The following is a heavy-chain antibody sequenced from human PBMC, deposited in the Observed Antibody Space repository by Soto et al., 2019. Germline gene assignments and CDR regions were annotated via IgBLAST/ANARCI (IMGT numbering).Heavy chain of an antibody. CDR3: AXGYNWNDHERYYYGMDV. CDR2: INPNSGGT. CDR1: GYTFTGYY. Sequence: AAVKVSCKASGYTFTGYYMHWVRQAPGQGLEWMGWINPNSGGTNYAQKFQGWVTMTRDTSISTAYMELSRLRSDDTAVYYCAXGYNWNDHERYYYGMDVWGQGTTVTVSS. V-gene: IGHV1-2*04. J-gene: IGHJ6*02. D-gene: IGHD1-1*01.